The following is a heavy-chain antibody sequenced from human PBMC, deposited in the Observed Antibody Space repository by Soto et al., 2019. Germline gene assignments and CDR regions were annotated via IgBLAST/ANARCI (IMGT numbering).Heavy chain of an antibody. D-gene: IGHD5-18*01. CDR3: AHRPRGYSYHFDY. Sequence: QITLKESGPTLVKPTQTLTLTCTFSGFSLTTRGVGVGWILQPPGKALEWLALIYWDDDEGYSPSLKSRLTITKDNSKNQVVLTMTHMDPVDTATYYCAHRPRGYSYHFDYWGQGTLVTVSS. V-gene: IGHV2-5*02. J-gene: IGHJ4*02. CDR2: IYWDDDE. CDR1: GFSLTTRGVG.